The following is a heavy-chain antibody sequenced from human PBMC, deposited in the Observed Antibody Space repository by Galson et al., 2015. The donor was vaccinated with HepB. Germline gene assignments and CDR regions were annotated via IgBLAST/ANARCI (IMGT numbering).Heavy chain of an antibody. J-gene: IGHJ4*02. CDR2: ISWDDDK. CDR1: GFSLSTSGVG. CDR3: TYRSGASYCFDY. Sequence: PALVTPTPTLTLTCTFSGFSLSTSGVGVGWIRQPPGKALEWLALISWDDDKRYSPSLKSRLTITKDTSKNQVALTMTYMDPVDTATYYCTYRSGASYCFDYWGQGTLVTVSS. D-gene: IGHD1-26*01. V-gene: IGHV2-5*02.